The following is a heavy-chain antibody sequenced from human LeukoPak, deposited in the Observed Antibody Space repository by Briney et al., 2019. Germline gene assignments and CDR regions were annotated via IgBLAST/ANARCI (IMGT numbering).Heavy chain of an antibody. J-gene: IGHJ5*02. V-gene: IGHV4-38-2*01. D-gene: IGHD2-2*01. Sequence: SETLSLTCAVSGYSISSGYYWGWIRPPPGKGLEGIESIYHSGSTYYNPSLKSRVTISVDTSKTQFSLKLSSVTAADTAVYYCASSSRSVQLGVYWFYPWGQGTLVTVST. CDR1: GYSISSGYY. CDR3: ASSSRSVQLGVYWFYP. CDR2: IYHSGST.